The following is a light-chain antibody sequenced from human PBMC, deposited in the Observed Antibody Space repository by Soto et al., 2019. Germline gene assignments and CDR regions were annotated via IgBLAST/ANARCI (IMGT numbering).Light chain of an antibody. J-gene: IGLJ3*02. CDR2: RNN. Sequence: QSVLTQPPSASGTPGQRVTISCSGSSSHIGSNYVYWYQQLPGTAPKLLIYRNNQRPSGVPGRFSGSKSGTSASLAISGLRAEDEADYYCAAWDDSLSGSWVFGGGTKLTVL. CDR1: SSHIGSNY. CDR3: AAWDDSLSGSWV. V-gene: IGLV1-47*01.